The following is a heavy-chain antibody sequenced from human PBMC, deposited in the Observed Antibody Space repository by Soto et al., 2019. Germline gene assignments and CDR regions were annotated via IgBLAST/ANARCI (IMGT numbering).Heavy chain of an antibody. D-gene: IGHD2-2*01. CDR3: ERKGVAACYAHYYIDV. V-gene: IGHV4-59*01. J-gene: IGHJ6*03. CDR2: VYYSGNT. CDR1: GGSISPYY. Sequence: SETLSLTCTVSGGSISPYYWSWIRQPPGKGLEWIGYVYYSGNTNYNPSLESRVTISVDTSRNRFSLNLTSATAADTAVYYCERKGVAACYAHYYIDVWGRGTAVTVSS.